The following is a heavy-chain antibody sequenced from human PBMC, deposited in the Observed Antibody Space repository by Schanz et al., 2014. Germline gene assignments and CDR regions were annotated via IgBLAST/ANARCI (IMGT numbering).Heavy chain of an antibody. J-gene: IGHJ4*02. CDR1: GYTFTSYG. CDR3: ARGYGDSPTDF. D-gene: IGHD4-17*01. CDR2: ISPYNGNT. Sequence: QVQLVQSGAEVRKPGASVKVSCKASGYTFTSYGISWVRQAPGQGLEWMGWISPYNGNTNYAQKLQGRVTMTADRSTSTAYMELSSLRSEDTAVYYCARGYGDSPTDFWGQGTLVTVSS. V-gene: IGHV1-18*01.